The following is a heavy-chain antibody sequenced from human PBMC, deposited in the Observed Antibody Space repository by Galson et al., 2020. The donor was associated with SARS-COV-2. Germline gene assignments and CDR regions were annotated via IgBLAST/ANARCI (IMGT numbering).Heavy chain of an antibody. CDR3: ARAAGAVGRGGYYGSNWFDP. Sequence: KIGESLKISCKGSGYSFTSYWIGWVRQMPGKGLEWMGIIYPGDSDTRYSPSFQGQVTISADKSISTAYLQWSSLKASDTAMYYCARAAGAVGRGGYYGSNWFDPWGQGTLVTVSS. J-gene: IGHJ5*02. V-gene: IGHV5-51*01. CDR1: GYSFTSYW. D-gene: IGHD1-26*01. CDR2: IYPGDSDT.